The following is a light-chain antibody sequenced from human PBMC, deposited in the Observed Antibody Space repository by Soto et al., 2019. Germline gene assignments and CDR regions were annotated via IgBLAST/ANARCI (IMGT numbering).Light chain of an antibody. J-gene: IGKJ1*01. CDR2: KAS. CDR1: QSISIG. V-gene: IGKV1-5*03. CDR3: QHYNFYSEA. Sequence: IQMSQAPFTLSASVGDGVTITCRASQSISIGLAWYQQKPGKAPKLLIYKASTLKSGVPSRFSGSGSGTEFTLTISSLQPEDFATYYCQHYNFYSEAFGHGTKVDIK.